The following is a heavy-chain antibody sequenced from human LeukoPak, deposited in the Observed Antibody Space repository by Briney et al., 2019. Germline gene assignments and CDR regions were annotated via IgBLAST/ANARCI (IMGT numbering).Heavy chain of an antibody. V-gene: IGHV7-4-1*02. D-gene: IGHD3-10*01. J-gene: IGHJ4*02. CDR1: GYTFTSYA. CDR2: INTNTGNP. Sequence: ASVKVSRKASGYTFTSYAMNWVRQAPGQELEWMGWINTNTGNPTYAQGFTGRFVFSLDTSVSTAYLQISSLKAEDTAVYYCARDELLWFGELSGSSDYWGQGTLVTVSS. CDR3: ARDELLWFGELSGSSDY.